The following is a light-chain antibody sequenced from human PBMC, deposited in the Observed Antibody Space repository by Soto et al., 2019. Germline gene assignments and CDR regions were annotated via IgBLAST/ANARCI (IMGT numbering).Light chain of an antibody. Sequence: ETVMTLSPTTLSVSPGESATPSCCASQTVSSNLAWYQQQPGQAPRLLLYGAFNRAAGIPARFSGSGSGTDFTLTINSLEPEDFAVYYCQQRIIWPPVTFGQGTRLEIK. CDR3: QQRIIWPPVT. CDR2: GAF. CDR1: QTVSSN. V-gene: IGKV3-11*01. J-gene: IGKJ5*01.